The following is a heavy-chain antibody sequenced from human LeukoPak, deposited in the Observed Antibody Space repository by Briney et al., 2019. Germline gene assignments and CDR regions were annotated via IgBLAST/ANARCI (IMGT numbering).Heavy chain of an antibody. D-gene: IGHD2-2*01. CDR1: GYTFTGYY. J-gene: IGHJ6*03. Sequence: ASVKVSCKASGYTFTGYYMHWVRQAPGQGLERMGWINPNSGGTNYAQKFQGRVTMTRDTSISTAYMELSRLRSDDTAVYYCAKAAVVVPAAIDHYYYYYYMDVWGKGTTVTVS. CDR2: INPNSGGT. V-gene: IGHV1-2*02. CDR3: AKAAVVVPAAIDHYYYYYYMDV.